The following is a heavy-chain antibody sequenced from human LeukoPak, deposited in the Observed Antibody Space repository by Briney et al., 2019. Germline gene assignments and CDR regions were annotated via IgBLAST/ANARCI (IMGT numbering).Heavy chain of an antibody. CDR2: VSHSGAT. V-gene: IGHV4-34*01. CDR1: GGSLSGYY. J-gene: IGHJ4*02. Sequence: SETLSLTCAGYGGSLSGYYCSWIRQPPGKGLQWIGEVSHSGATNTIPSPKNPVTMSVDTPKHQFSLNLSSVTAADTAVYFCARGLLSRYWGQGILVTVSS. CDR3: ARGLLSRY.